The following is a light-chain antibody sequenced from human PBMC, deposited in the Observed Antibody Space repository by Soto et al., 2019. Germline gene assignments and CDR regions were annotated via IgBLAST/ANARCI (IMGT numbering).Light chain of an antibody. J-gene: IGKJ2*01. CDR2: GAS. CDR3: PDYGSSPRT. Sequence: DTVLTQSPGTLSLSPGERATLSCRTSQNIRSNYLAWYQQKAGQAPRLLIYGASSRAGGIPDRFSGSGSGIDFLLTSSRLEPEDFAVYSCPDYGSSPRTFGQGTKLEIK. V-gene: IGKV3-20*01. CDR1: QNIRSNY.